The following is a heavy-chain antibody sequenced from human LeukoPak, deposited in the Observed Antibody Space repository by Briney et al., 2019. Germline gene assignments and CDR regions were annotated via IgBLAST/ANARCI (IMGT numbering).Heavy chain of an antibody. Sequence: ASVKVSCKASGYTFTGYYMHWVRQAPGQGLEWMGWINPNSGGTNYAQKFQGRVTMTRDTSISTAYMELSRLRSDDTAVYYCASSPSRGYSGYDLAYWGQGTLVTVSS. V-gene: IGHV1-2*02. CDR2: INPNSGGT. J-gene: IGHJ4*02. D-gene: IGHD5-12*01. CDR3: ASSPSRGYSGYDLAY. CDR1: GYTFTGYY.